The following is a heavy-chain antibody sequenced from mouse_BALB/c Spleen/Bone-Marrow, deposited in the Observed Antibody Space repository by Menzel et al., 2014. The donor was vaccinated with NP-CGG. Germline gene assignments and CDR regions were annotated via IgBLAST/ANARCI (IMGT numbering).Heavy chain of an antibody. Sequence: EVKLMESGGGLVKPGGSLKLSCTPSGFTFXSYAMSWVRQTPEKRLEWVAVISSGGSDTYYPDSVKGRFTVSRDHAKNTLYLQMSSLRSEDTALYYCARRSDLRASMDYWGQGTSVTVSS. CDR3: ARRSDLRASMDY. D-gene: IGHD3-1*01. J-gene: IGHJ4*01. CDR1: GFTFXSYA. CDR2: ISSGGSDT. V-gene: IGHV5-9-3*01.